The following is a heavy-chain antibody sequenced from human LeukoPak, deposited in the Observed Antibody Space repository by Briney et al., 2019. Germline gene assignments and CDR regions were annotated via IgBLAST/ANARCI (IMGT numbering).Heavy chain of an antibody. V-gene: IGHV1-2*02. CDR1: GYTFTGYY. J-gene: IGHJ3*02. D-gene: IGHD3-10*01. CDR3: ARSYVLLWFGELNDAFDI. CDR2: INPNSGGT. Sequence: ASVKVSCKASGYTFTGYYMHWVRQAPGQGLEWMGWINPNSGGTNYAQKFQGRVTMTRDTSISTAYMELSRLRSDDTAVYYCARSYVLLWFGELNDAFDIWGQGTMVTVSS.